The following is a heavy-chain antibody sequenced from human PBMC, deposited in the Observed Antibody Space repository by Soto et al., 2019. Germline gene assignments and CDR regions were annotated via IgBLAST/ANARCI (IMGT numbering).Heavy chain of an antibody. CDR1: GFTFSSYG. CDR3: AKGSLDYGDDTFDY. Sequence: PGGSLRLSCGASGFTFSSYGMHLVRQAPGKGLEWVAVISYDGSNKYYADSVKGRFTISRDNSKNTLYLQMNSLRAEDTAVYYCAKGSLDYGDDTFDYWGQGTLVTVSS. V-gene: IGHV3-30*18. CDR2: ISYDGSNK. J-gene: IGHJ4*02. D-gene: IGHD4-17*01.